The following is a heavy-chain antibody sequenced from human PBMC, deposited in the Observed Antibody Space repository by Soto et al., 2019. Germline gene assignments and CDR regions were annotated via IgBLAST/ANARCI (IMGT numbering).Heavy chain of an antibody. V-gene: IGHV3-74*01. Sequence: GGSLRLSCAASGFTFSNYWMHWVRQAPGKGLVCVSHINNDGTTTSYSDSVKGRFTISRDNAKNTLYLQMNSLRDKDTAVYYCARAYSGTYRVDYWGQGTVVTVSS. D-gene: IGHD1-26*01. J-gene: IGHJ4*02. CDR3: ARAYSGTYRVDY. CDR2: INNDGTTT. CDR1: GFTFSNYW.